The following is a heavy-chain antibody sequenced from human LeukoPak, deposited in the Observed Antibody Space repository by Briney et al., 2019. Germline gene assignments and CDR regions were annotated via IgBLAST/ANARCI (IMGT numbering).Heavy chain of an antibody. CDR2: ISYDGSNK. Sequence: GGSLRLSCGASGFTFSNYWMSWVRQAPGKGLEWVAVISYDGSNKYYADSVKGRFTISRDNSKNTLYLQMNSLRAEDTAVYYCARDYWWNYDYWGQGTLVTVSS. J-gene: IGHJ4*02. CDR1: GFTFSNYW. CDR3: ARDYWWNYDY. V-gene: IGHV3-30-3*01. D-gene: IGHD1-7*01.